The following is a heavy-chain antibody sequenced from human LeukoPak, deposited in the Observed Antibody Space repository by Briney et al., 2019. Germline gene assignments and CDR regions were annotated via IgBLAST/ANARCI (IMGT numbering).Heavy chain of an antibody. Sequence: SETLSLTCAVYGGSFSGYFWSWIRQPPGKGLEWIGEINHSGSTNYNPSLKSRVTISVDTSKNQFSLKLSSVTAADTAVYYCARAPPRGYDYVWGSYRWYYFDYWGQGTLVTVSS. CDR3: ARAPPRGYDYVWGSYRWYYFDY. V-gene: IGHV4-34*01. J-gene: IGHJ4*02. CDR2: INHSGST. CDR1: GGSFSGYF. D-gene: IGHD3-16*02.